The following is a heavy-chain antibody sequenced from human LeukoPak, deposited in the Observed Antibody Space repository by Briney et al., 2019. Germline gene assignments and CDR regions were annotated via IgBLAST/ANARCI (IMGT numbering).Heavy chain of an antibody. CDR1: GYTFTSYE. V-gene: IGHV1-8*01. CDR2: MNANSGTT. Sequence: ASVKVSCKASGYTFTSYEIMWVRQATGQGREWMGWMNANSGTTHYAQNFQGRVTMTRNNPTSTAYMELSRLRSEDTGVYYCARRAESPYYYYYMDVWGKGTTVTVSS. CDR3: ARRAESPYYYYYMDV. J-gene: IGHJ6*03.